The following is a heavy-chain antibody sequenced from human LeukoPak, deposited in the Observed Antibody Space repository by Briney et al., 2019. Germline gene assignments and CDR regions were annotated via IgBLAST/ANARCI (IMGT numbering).Heavy chain of an antibody. V-gene: IGHV4-61*02. D-gene: IGHD2-2*01. CDR3: ARGAPSSTSR. CDR1: GGSISSGSYY. Sequence: SETLSLTCTVSGGSISSGSYYWSWIRQPAGKGLERIGRIYTSGSTNYNPSLKSRVTISVDTSKNQFSLKLSSVTAADTAVYYCARGAPSSTSRWGQGTLVTVSS. J-gene: IGHJ4*02. CDR2: IYTSGST.